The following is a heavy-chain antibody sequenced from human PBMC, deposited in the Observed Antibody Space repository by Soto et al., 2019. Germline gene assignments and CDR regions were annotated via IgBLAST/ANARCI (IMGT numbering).Heavy chain of an antibody. CDR2: ITPFNGNT. CDR1: GYTFTYRY. D-gene: IGHD2-8*01. CDR3: AISLMAYAIRYYYYGMDV. V-gene: IGHV1-45*02. J-gene: IGHJ6*02. Sequence: QMQLVQSGAEVKKTGSSVKVSCKASGYTFTYRYLHWVRQAPGQALEWMGWITPFNGNTNYAQKFQDRVTITRDRSMSTAYMELSSLRSEDTAMYYCAISLMAYAIRYYYYGMDVWGQGTTVTVSS.